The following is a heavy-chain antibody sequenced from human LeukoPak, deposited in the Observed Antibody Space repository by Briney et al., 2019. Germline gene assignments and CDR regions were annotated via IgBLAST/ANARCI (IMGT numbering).Heavy chain of an antibody. V-gene: IGHV3-21*01. Sequence: GGSLRLSCAASGFTFSSYSMNWVRQAPGKGLEWVSSISSSSSYIYYADSVKGRFTISRDNAKNSLYLQMNGLRAEDTAVYYCARDLGGSYPDRDNWGQGTLVTVSS. J-gene: IGHJ4*02. CDR2: ISSSSSYI. CDR3: ARDLGGSYPDRDN. CDR1: GFTFSSYS. D-gene: IGHD1-26*01.